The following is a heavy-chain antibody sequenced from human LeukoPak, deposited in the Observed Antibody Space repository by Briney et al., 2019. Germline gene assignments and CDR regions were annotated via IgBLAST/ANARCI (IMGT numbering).Heavy chain of an antibody. CDR3: GSPRTFSGRNVLDM. CDR1: RFTFSNYW. Sequence: GGSLRLSCADSRFTFSNYWMSWVRQAPGKGLEWVANIKHDGSEKYYVDSVKGRFTISRDNAKNSLYLQMNSLRVEDTAVYYCGSPRTFSGRNVLDMWGQGTMVTVSS. CDR2: IKHDGSEK. V-gene: IGHV3-7*02. J-gene: IGHJ3*02. D-gene: IGHD3-10*02.